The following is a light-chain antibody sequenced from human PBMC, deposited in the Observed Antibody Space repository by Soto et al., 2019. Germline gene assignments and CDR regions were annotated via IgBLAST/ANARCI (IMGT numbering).Light chain of an antibody. J-gene: IGKJ1*01. CDR1: QRISSW. V-gene: IGKV1-5*01. CDR3: QQYNSYSWT. CDR2: DAS. Sequence: DIQMAQSPSTLSASVGDRVTITCRASQRISSWLAWYQQRPGKAPKLLIYDASSLQSGVPSRFSGSGSGTEFTLTISSLQPDDFATYYCQQYNSYSWTFGQGTKWIS.